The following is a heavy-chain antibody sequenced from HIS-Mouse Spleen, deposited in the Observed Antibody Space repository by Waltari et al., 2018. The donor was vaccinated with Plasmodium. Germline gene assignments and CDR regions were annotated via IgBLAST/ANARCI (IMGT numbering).Heavy chain of an antibody. J-gene: IGHJ4*02. D-gene: IGHD4-17*01. CDR1: GFTFSRYA. V-gene: IGHV3-23*01. Sequence: EVQLLESGGGLVQPGGSLRLSCAASGFTFSRYAMGWVRQAPGKGLEWVSAISGSGGRTYYADSVKGRFTISRDNSKNTLYLQMNSLRAEDTAVYYCAKDWYMTTVTLFDYWGQGTLVTVSS. CDR3: AKDWYMTTVTLFDY. CDR2: ISGSGGRT.